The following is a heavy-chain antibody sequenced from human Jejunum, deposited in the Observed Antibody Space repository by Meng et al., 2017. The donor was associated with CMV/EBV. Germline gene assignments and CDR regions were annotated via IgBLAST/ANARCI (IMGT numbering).Heavy chain of an antibody. CDR1: GGSVNNYA. J-gene: IGHJ4*02. Sequence: QAQVAPSGAASKETESSMEVSCKSSGGSVNNYAFNWVRQAPGQGLEGMGGIIAIFKTPNYAQKFQGRLTITADESTGTSYMELTSLTSEDTAVYYCARGFLNGYQPFDYWGQGTLVTVSS. CDR3: ARGFLNGYQPFDY. CDR2: IIAIFKTP. V-gene: IGHV1-69*01. D-gene: IGHD5-24*01.